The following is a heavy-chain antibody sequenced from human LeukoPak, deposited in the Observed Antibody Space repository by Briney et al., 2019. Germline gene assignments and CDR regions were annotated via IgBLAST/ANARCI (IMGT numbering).Heavy chain of an antibody. CDR3: ARDGATDPLLIGSSYYDY. CDR2: ISSSSSYI. D-gene: IGHD2/OR15-2a*01. CDR1: GFTFSSYS. V-gene: IGHV3-21*01. Sequence: GGSLRLSCAASGFTFSSYSMNWVRQAPGKGLEWVSSISSSSSYIYYADSVKGRFTISRDNAKNSLYLQMNSLRAEDTAVYYRARDGATDPLLIGSSYYDYWGQGTLVTVSS. J-gene: IGHJ4*02.